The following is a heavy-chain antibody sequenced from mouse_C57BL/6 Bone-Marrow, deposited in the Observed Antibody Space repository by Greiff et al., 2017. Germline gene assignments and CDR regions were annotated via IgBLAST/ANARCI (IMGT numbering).Heavy chain of an antibody. CDR1: GYTFTSYW. D-gene: IGHD1-1*01. J-gene: IGHJ3*01. CDR3: ARDSYYYGSSLFAY. CDR2: IDPSDSYT. V-gene: IGHV1-69*01. Sequence: VQLQQPGAELVMPGASVQLSCKASGYTFTSYWMHWVKQRPGQGLEWIGEIDPSDSYTNYNQKFKGKSTLTVDKSSSTAYMQLSSLTSEDSAVYYCARDSYYYGSSLFAYWGQGTLVTVSA.